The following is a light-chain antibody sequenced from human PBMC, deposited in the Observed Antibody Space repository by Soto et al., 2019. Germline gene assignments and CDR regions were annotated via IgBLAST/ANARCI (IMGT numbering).Light chain of an antibody. Sequence: NFMLSQPHSVSESPGKTVTISCTRSSGSIASNYVQWYQQRPGSAPTTVIYEDNQRPSGVPDRFSGSIDSSSNSPSLTISGLKTEDEADYYCQSYDSSNLVFGGGTKLTVL. V-gene: IGLV6-57*03. CDR1: SGSIASNY. CDR2: EDN. CDR3: QSYDSSNLV. J-gene: IGLJ2*01.